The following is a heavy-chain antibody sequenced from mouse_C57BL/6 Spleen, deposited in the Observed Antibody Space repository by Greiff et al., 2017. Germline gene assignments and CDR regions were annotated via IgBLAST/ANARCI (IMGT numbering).Heavy chain of an antibody. J-gene: IGHJ3*01. D-gene: IGHD4-1*01. CDR3: ARGRFNWDEGFAY. V-gene: IGHV5-4*01. CDR1: GFTFSSYA. CDR2: ISDGGSDT. Sequence: EVQLVESGGGLVKPGGSLKLSCAASGFTFSSYAMSWVRQTPEKRLEWVATISDGGSDTYYPDNVEGRVTISRDKAKNNLYLQMSHLKSEDTAMYYCARGRFNWDEGFAYWGQGTLVTVSA.